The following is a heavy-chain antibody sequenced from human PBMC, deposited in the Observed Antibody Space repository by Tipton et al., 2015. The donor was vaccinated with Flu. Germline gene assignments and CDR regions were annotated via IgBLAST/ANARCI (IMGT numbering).Heavy chain of an antibody. D-gene: IGHD3-10*02. J-gene: IGHJ4*02. CDR1: GGSMSGYS. CDR2: LYYSGST. Sequence: PGLVKPSETLSLTCTVSGGSMSGYSWSWIRQPPGKGLEWIGGLYYSGSTYYNPSLKSRVATSVDTSTNQFSLKLSSVTAADTAVYYCARLSYYDVDLKNFYFDYWGQGTLVTVSS. V-gene: IGHV4-59*05. CDR3: ARLSYYDVDLKNFYFDY.